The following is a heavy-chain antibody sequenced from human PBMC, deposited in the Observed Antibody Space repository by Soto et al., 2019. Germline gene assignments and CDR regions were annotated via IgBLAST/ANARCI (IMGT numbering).Heavy chain of an antibody. CDR3: ARLSGSYGYYYYGMDV. D-gene: IGHD1-26*01. J-gene: IGHJ6*02. CDR1: GYSFTSYW. V-gene: IGHV5-51*01. CDR2: IYPGDSDT. Sequence: GESLKISCKGSGYSFTSYWIGWVRQMPGKGLEWMGIIYPGDSDTRYSPSFQGQVTISADKSISTAYLQWSSLKASDTAMYYCARLSGSYGYYYYGMDVWGQGTTVTVS.